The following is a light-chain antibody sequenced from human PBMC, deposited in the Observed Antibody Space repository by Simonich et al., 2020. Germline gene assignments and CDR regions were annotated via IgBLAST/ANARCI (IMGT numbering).Light chain of an antibody. V-gene: IGLV2-14*01. CDR2: EVS. J-gene: IGLJ3*02. CDR3: SSYTSSSTWV. Sequence: QSALTHPASVSGSPGQSIPISCPGTRSDVGGYNYVSWYQQHPGTAPKLMVYEVSRRPSGVSNRFSGSKSGNTASLTISGLQAEDEADYYCSSYTSSSTWVFGGGTKLTVL. CDR1: RSDVGGYNY.